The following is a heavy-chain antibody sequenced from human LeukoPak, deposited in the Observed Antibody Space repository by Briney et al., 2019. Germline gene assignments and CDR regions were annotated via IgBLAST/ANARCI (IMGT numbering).Heavy chain of an antibody. V-gene: IGHV1-46*01. Sequence: ASVKVSCKASGYTFTSYYMHWVRQAPGQGLEWMEIINPSGGSTSYAQKFQGRVTMTRDTSTSTVYMELSSLRSEDAAVYYCARSNDYGGNSGEFDYWGQGTLVTVSS. CDR2: INPSGGST. CDR1: GYTFTSYY. D-gene: IGHD4-23*01. J-gene: IGHJ4*02. CDR3: ARSNDYGGNSGEFDY.